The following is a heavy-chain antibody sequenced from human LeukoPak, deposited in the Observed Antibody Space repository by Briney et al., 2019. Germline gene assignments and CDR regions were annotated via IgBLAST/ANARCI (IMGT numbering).Heavy chain of an antibody. CDR3: ARDSLRPALKGTGQAYYYYYMDV. D-gene: IGHD1-1*01. CDR1: GYTFTSYY. V-gene: IGHV1-46*01. CDR2: INPSGGST. J-gene: IGHJ6*03. Sequence: ASVKVSCKASGYTFTSYYMHWVRQAPGQGLEWMGIINPSGGSTSYAQKFQGRVTMTRDMSTSTVYMELSSLRSEDTAVYYCARDSLRPALKGTGQAYYYYYMDVWGKGTTVTISS.